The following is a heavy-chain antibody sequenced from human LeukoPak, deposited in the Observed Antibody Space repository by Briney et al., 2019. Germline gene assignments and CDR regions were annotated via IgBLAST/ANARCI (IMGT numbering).Heavy chain of an antibody. D-gene: IGHD1-26*01. J-gene: IGHJ4*02. CDR3: ARSTWEVVPFDY. V-gene: IGHV4-59*01. Sequence: SETLSLTCTVSGGSISSYYWSWIRQPPGKGLEWIGYIYYSGSTNYNPSLKSRVTISVDTSKNQFSLKLSSVTAADTAVYYCARSTWEVVPFDYWGQGTLVTVSS. CDR2: IYYSGST. CDR1: GGSISSYY.